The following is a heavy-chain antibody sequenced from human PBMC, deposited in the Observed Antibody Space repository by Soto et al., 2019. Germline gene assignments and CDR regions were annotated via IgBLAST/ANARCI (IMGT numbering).Heavy chain of an antibody. J-gene: IGHJ4*02. V-gene: IGHV4-30-2*01. CDR2: IYHSGST. CDR3: ARAIRTTVAYFDY. Sequence: SETLSLTCAVSGGSISSGGYSWSWIRQPPGKGLEWIGYIYHSGSTYYNPSLKSRVTISVDRSKNQFSLKLSSVTAADTAVYYCARAIRTTVAYFDYWGQGTLVTV. CDR1: GGSISSGGYS. D-gene: IGHD4-17*01.